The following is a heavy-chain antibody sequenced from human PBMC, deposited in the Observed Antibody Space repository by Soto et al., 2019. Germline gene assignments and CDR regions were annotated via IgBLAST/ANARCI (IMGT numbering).Heavy chain of an antibody. CDR1: VGTFSSYT. D-gene: IGHD2-2*01. CDR3: ARERSYCSSTSCYSWFDP. CDR2: IIPILGIA. V-gene: IGHV1-69*08. Sequence: QVQLVQSGAEVKKPGSSVKVSCKASVGTFSSYTISWVRQAPGQGLEWMGRIIPILGIANYAQKCQGRVTITADKSTSTAYMELSSLRSEDTAVYYCARERSYCSSTSCYSWFDPWGQGTLVTVSS. J-gene: IGHJ5*02.